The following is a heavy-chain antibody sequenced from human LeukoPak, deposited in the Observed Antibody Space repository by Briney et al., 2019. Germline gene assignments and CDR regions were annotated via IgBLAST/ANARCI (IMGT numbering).Heavy chain of an antibody. CDR2: ITNWNGGST. CDR1: GFTFDDYG. V-gene: IGHV3-20*04. CDR3: ARCSRSSTDCYSTFDI. D-gene: IGHD2-2*02. J-gene: IGHJ3*02. Sequence: GGSLRLSCEASGFTFDDYGMSWVRQSTGKGLEWVSAITNWNGGSTGYADSVRGRFTISRDNAKNSLYLQMNSLRAEDTALYYCARCSRSSTDCYSTFDIWGQGTMVTVSS.